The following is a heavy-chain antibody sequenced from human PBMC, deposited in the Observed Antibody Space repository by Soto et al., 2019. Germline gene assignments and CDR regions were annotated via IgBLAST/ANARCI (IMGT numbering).Heavy chain of an antibody. J-gene: IGHJ6*02. CDR2: MYHSGST. CDR1: GGSISSGGYS. CDR3: ARESITMVRGVIINYYYGMDV. V-gene: IGHV4-30-2*01. Sequence: SETLSLTCAVSGGSISSGGYSWSWIRQPPGKGLEWIGYMYHSGSTYYNPSLKSRVTISVDTSKNQFSLKLSSVTAADTAVYYCARESITMVRGVIINYYYGMDVWGQGTTVTVSS. D-gene: IGHD3-10*01.